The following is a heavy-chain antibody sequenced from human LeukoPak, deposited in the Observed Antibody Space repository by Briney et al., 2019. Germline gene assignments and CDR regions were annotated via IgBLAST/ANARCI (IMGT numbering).Heavy chain of an antibody. J-gene: IGHJ4*02. CDR3: ARGLAVYGGNSGVYFDY. CDR1: GGSISSSSYY. Sequence: PSETLSLTCTVSGGSISSSSYYWGWIRQPPGKGLEWIGSIYYSGGTYYNPSLKSRVTISVDTSKNQFSLKLSSVTAADTAVYYCARGLAVYGGNSGVYFDYWGQGTLVTVSS. V-gene: IGHV4-39*07. CDR2: IYYSGGT. D-gene: IGHD4-23*01.